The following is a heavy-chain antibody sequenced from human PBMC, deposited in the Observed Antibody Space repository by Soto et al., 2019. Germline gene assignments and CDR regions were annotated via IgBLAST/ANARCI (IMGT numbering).Heavy chain of an antibody. CDR3: AREVETPNRFDY. Sequence: APVKVSCKASGGTFSSYNISWVRHAPGQGLEWMGRIIPILGIANYAQKFQGRVTITADKSTSTAYMELSSLRSEDTAVYYCAREVETPNRFDYWGQGTLVTVSS. CDR1: GGTFSSYN. V-gene: IGHV1-69*04. CDR2: IIPILGIA. J-gene: IGHJ4*02.